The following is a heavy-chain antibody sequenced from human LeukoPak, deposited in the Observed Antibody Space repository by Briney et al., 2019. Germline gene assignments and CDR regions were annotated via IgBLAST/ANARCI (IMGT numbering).Heavy chain of an antibody. CDR3: AKSKGRMDV. V-gene: IGHV1-46*01. Sequence: ASVTVSCTASGYTFTIYYMHWVRQAPGQGLEWMGIIYPSGGSTSYAQKFQGRVTMTRDTSTSTVYMELSSLTSEDTAVYYCAKSKGRMDVWGQGTTVTVSS. J-gene: IGHJ6*02. CDR1: GYTFTIYY. CDR2: IYPSGGST.